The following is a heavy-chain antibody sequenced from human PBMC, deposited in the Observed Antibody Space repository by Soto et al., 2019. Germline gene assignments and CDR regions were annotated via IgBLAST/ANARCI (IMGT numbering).Heavy chain of an antibody. J-gene: IGHJ5*02. CDR3: ANILRGWCER. Sequence: SETLSLTCTVYGGSITSANWWTWVRPPPGGGLEWIGEISHSGITNYKASLKSRVTMSVDKTKNDVSLKLTSVTAADTAVYYCANILRGWCERLGHGIPVTASA. CDR1: GGSITSANW. D-gene: IGHD3-10*01. V-gene: IGHV4-4*02. CDR2: ISHSGIT.